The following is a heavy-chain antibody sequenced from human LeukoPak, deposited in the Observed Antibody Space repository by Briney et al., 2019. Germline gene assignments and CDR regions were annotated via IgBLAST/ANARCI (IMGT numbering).Heavy chain of an antibody. CDR1: GYTLTGYY. D-gene: IGHD6-13*01. CDR2: INPNSGGT. Sequence: ASVKVSCKASGYTLTGYYMHWVRQAPGQGLEWMGWINPNSGGTNYAQKFQGRVTMTRDTSISTAYMELSRLRSDDTAVYYCARRIAAAGNNWFDPWGQGTLVTVSS. V-gene: IGHV1-2*02. CDR3: ARRIAAAGNNWFDP. J-gene: IGHJ5*02.